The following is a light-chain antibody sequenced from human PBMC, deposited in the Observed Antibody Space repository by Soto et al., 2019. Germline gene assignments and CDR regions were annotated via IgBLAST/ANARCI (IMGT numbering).Light chain of an antibody. CDR1: SSDIGNYNY. CDR2: EVS. Sequence: QSALTQPASVSGSPGQSITISCTGTSSDIGNYNYVSWYQQHPGKAPKLMIYEVSNWPSGVSNRFSGSKSGNTASLTISGLHAEDEADYYCSSYSSSTTPVLFGGGTKLTVL. CDR3: SSYSSSTTPVL. J-gene: IGLJ2*01. V-gene: IGLV2-14*01.